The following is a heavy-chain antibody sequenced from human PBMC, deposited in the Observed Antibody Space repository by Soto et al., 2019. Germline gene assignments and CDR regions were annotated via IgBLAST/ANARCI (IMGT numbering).Heavy chain of an antibody. V-gene: IGHV1-2*04. CDR1: GYTFTGYY. CDR2: INPNSGGT. J-gene: IGHJ6*03. Sequence: QVQLVQSGAEVKKPGASVKVSCKASGYTFTGYYMHWVRQAPGQGLEWMGWINPNSGGTNYAQKFQGWVTMTRDTSISTAYMELSRLRSDDTAVYYCARDGAVAGPDYYYYYYMGVWGKGTTVTVSS. CDR3: ARDGAVAGPDYYYYYYMGV. D-gene: IGHD6-19*01.